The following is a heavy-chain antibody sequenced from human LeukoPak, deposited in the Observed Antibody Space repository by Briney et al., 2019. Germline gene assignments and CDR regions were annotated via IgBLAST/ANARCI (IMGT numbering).Heavy chain of an antibody. V-gene: IGHV3-74*01. CDR3: APYAYTTTSNWLAP. CDR2: ITGDGSDI. J-gene: IGHJ5*02. D-gene: IGHD5-24*01. Sequence: PGGSLRLSCEASGFTLNKYWMHWVRHAPGKGLVWVSRITGDGSDIAYADSVKGRFTVSRDDAKNILFLQMTSLRVEDTAIYYCAPYAYTTTSNWLAPGAQGTLVTVYS. CDR1: GFTLNKYW.